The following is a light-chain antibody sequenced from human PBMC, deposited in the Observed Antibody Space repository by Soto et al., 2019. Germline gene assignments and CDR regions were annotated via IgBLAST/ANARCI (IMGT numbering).Light chain of an antibody. J-gene: IGKJ3*01. CDR2: AAS. CDR3: QKYSSVPV. Sequence: DIQMTQSPPSLSASVGDRVTITCRASQGISNYVAWYQQIPGKAPKLLIYAASTLQSGVPSRFSGSGSGTDITITINDLQPEDVATYSCQKYSSVPVFGPGTKVEIQ. V-gene: IGKV1-27*01. CDR1: QGISNY.